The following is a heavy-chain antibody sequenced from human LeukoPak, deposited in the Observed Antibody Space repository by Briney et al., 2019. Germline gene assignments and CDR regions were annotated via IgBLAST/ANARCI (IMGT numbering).Heavy chain of an antibody. Sequence: GGSLRLSCAASGFTFSSYSMNWVRQAPGKGLEWVSYISSSSSTIYYADSVKGRFTISRDNAKNSLYLQMNSLRAEDTAVYYCARDGGIAAAGTHYWYFDLWGRGTLVTVSS. J-gene: IGHJ2*01. V-gene: IGHV3-48*04. CDR2: ISSSSSTI. CDR3: ARDGGIAAAGTHYWYFDL. D-gene: IGHD6-13*01. CDR1: GFTFSSYS.